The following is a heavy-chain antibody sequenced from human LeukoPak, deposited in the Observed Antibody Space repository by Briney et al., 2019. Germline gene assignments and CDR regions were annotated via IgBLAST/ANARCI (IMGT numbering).Heavy chain of an antibody. CDR1: GYTFSGYG. CDR3: ARLGTDY. Sequence: ASVKVSCKASGYTFSGYGLSWVRQAPGQGLEWMGWISAYNGDTMYAQNLQGRLTMTTDTSTSTAYMELRTLRSDDTAVYFCARLGTDYWGQGTLVTVSS. D-gene: IGHD3-16*01. J-gene: IGHJ4*02. V-gene: IGHV1-18*01. CDR2: ISAYNGDT.